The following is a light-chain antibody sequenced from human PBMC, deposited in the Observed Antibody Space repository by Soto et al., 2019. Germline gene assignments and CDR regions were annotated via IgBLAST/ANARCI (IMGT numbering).Light chain of an antibody. V-gene: IGLV2-14*01. CDR3: SSYTSSSPVV. CDR2: DVS. CDR1: SSDVGGYNY. J-gene: IGLJ2*01. Sequence: SALTQPASVFGSPGQSITISCTGTSSDVGGYNYVSWYQQHPGKAPKLMIYDVSNRPSGVSNRFSGSKSGNTASLTISGLQAEDEADYYCSSYTSSSPVVFGGGTKLTVL.